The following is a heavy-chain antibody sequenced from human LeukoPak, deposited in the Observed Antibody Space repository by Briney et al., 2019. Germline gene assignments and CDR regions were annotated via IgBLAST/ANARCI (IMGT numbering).Heavy chain of an antibody. V-gene: IGHV4-34*01. CDR1: GGSFSGYY. CDR2: INHSGST. Sequence: SETLSLTRAVYGGSFSGYYWSWIRQPPGKGLEWIGEINHSGSTNYNPSLKSRVTISVDTSKNQSSLKLSSVTAADTAVYYCARGRRDGYKALDYWGQGTLVTVSS. CDR3: ARGRRDGYKALDY. D-gene: IGHD5-24*01. J-gene: IGHJ4*02.